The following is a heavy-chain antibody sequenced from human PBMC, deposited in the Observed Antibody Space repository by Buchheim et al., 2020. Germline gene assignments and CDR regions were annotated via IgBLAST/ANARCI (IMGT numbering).Heavy chain of an antibody. CDR1: GGSISSGGYY. D-gene: IGHD2-15*01. V-gene: IGHV4-31*03. CDR3: ARADIVVVVAAPRPLGFDP. Sequence: QVQLQESGPGLVKPSQTLSLTCTVSGGSISSGGYYWSWIRQHPGKGLEWIGYIYYSGSTYYNPSLKSRVNISGEKTKNQYSLKLSSVTAADTAVYYCARADIVVVVAAPRPLGFDPWGQGTL. J-gene: IGHJ5*02. CDR2: IYYSGST.